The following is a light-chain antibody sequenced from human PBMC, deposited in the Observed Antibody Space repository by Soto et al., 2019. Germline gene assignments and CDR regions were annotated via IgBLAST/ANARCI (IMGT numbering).Light chain of an antibody. CDR1: QGIRND. V-gene: IGKV1-6*01. Sequence: AIQMTQSPSSLSASVGDRVTITCRASQGIRNDLAWYQQKPGKAPKLLIYAASNLQSGVPSRFSGSGTVTDFAITISSLQPEDFATYYCLQYYTYPLTFGGGTRVEI. CDR3: LQYYTYPLT. CDR2: AAS. J-gene: IGKJ4*01.